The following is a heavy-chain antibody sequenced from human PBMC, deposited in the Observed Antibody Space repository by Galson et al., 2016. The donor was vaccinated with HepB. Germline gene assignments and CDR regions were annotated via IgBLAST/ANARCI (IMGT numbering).Heavy chain of an antibody. J-gene: IGHJ4*02. CDR1: GFTFSSYA. CDR2: ISFDGSNN. D-gene: IGHD3-16*02. CDR3: ARDDDYVWGTYRYTRTVPQYYFDY. Sequence: SLRLSCAASGFTFSSYAMHWVRQAPGKGLEWVAVISFDGSNNFYADSGKGRFTISRENSKNTLYLQMNSLRAEDTAVYYCARDDDYVWGTYRYTRTVPQYYFDYWGQGTLVTVSS. V-gene: IGHV3-30-3*01.